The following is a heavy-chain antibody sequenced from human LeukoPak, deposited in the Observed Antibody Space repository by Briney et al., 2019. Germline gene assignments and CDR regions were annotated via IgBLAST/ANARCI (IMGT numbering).Heavy chain of an antibody. CDR1: DGSINDYF. Sequence: PSETLSLTCTVSDGSINDYFWSWIRQPPGKGLEYLGYVYFSGSAYYNPSLKSRVTISIDTSKNQFSLRLTFVTAADTARYYCARGGRHCSGGSCYLLDYWGQGTLVTVSS. D-gene: IGHD2-15*01. J-gene: IGHJ4*02. CDR3: ARGGRHCSGGSCYLLDY. CDR2: VYFSGSA. V-gene: IGHV4-59*01.